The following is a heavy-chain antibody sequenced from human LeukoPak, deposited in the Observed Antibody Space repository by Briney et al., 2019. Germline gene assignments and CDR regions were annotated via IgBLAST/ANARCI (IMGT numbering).Heavy chain of an antibody. CDR1: GGSISSYY. D-gene: IGHD6-13*01. J-gene: IGHJ4*02. V-gene: IGHV4-59*01. CDR2: IYYSGST. CDR3: ASSSSWYSGFDY. Sequence: SETLSLTCTVSGGSISSYYWSWIRQPPGKGLEWIGYIYYSGSTYYNPSLKSRVTISVDTSKNQFSLKLSSVTAADTAVYYCASSSSWYSGFDYWGQGTLVTVSS.